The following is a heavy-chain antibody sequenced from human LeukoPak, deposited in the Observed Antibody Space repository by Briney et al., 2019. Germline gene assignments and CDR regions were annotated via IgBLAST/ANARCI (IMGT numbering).Heavy chain of an antibody. D-gene: IGHD3-22*01. CDR1: GGTFSSYA. J-gene: IGHJ4*02. Sequence: SVKVSCKASGGTFSSYAISWVRQAPGQGLEWMGRIIPIFGTANYAQKFQGRVTITTDESTSTAYMELGSLRSEDTAVYYCARGRREYYYDSSGYYYPHWGQGTLVTVSS. V-gene: IGHV1-69*05. CDR3: ARGRREYYYDSSGYYYPH. CDR2: IIPIFGTA.